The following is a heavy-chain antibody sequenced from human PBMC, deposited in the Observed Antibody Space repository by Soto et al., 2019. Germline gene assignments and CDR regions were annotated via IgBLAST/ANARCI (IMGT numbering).Heavy chain of an antibody. Sequence: EVQLLESGGGLVQPGGSLRLSCAASGFTFSSYAMSWVRQAPGKGLEWVSAISGSGGSTYYADSVKGRFTISRDNSKNTRNLQMNSLRAEDTAVYYCAKDGGSMVRGVIHRYYYYGMDVWGQGTTVTVSS. CDR3: AKDGGSMVRGVIHRYYYYGMDV. CDR1: GFTFSSYA. CDR2: ISGSGGST. D-gene: IGHD3-10*01. J-gene: IGHJ6*02. V-gene: IGHV3-23*01.